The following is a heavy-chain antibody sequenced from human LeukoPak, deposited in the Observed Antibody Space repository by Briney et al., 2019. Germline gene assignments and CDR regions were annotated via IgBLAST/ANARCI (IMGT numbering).Heavy chain of an antibody. D-gene: IGHD5-24*01. CDR2: TYYKSRWFS. V-gene: IGHV6-1*01. J-gene: IGHJ4*02. Sequence: SQTLSLTCALSGESVSSNSAAWNWIRQSPSRGLEWLGRTYYKSRWFSDYAVSVKSRLTINADTSKNQFSLQLNSVTPGDTAVYYCASDSRGLFDNWGQGNLVTVSS. CDR1: GESVSSNSAA. CDR3: ASDSRGLFDN.